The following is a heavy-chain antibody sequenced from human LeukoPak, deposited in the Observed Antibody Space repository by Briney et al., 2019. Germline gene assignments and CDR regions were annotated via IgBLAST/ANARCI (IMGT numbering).Heavy chain of an antibody. Sequence: ASVRVSCTASGYTFTGYYMHWVRQAPGQGLEWMGWINPNSGATTNAQKFQGRVTMTRDTSISTAYMELSRLRSDDTAVYYCAREYCSSTSCSNWFDPWGQGTLVTVSS. V-gene: IGHV1-2*02. CDR2: INPNSGAT. CDR3: AREYCSSTSCSNWFDP. D-gene: IGHD2-2*01. J-gene: IGHJ5*02. CDR1: GYTFTGYY.